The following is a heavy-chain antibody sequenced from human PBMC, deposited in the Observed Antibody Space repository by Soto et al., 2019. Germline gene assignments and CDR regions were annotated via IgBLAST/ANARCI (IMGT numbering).Heavy chain of an antibody. CDR1: GDTFTNFG. J-gene: IGHJ5*02. D-gene: IGHD3-10*01. Sequence: HLVQSGPEVKKPGASITVSCKTSGDTFTNFGLSWVRQAPGQGLEWMGWIATYNSNRNYAQKFPGRLTLTTDTSTSTAYRELKSLRYDDTAVYYCATVLRGVVNWFDPWGQGTLVTVSS. CDR2: IATYNSNR. CDR3: ATVLRGVVNWFDP. V-gene: IGHV1-18*01.